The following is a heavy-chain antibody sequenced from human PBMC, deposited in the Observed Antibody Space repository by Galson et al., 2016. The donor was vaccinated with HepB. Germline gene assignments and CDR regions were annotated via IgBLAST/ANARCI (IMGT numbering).Heavy chain of an antibody. V-gene: IGHV3-74*01. D-gene: IGHD1-26*01. Sequence: SLRLSCAASGFIVSNNWMHWVRQAPGKGLVWVARINEHGTRIDYAESMRGRFTIFRDSAKNTLYLQMNSLRIEDTAGYHCASDFVGPNDYWGQGTLVTVSS. CDR1: GFIVSNNW. CDR2: INEHGTRI. J-gene: IGHJ4*02. CDR3: ASDFVGPNDY.